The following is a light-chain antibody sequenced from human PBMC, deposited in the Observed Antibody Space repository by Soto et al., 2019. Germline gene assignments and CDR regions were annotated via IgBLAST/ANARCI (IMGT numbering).Light chain of an antibody. V-gene: IGKV3-20*01. Sequence: EIVLTQSPVTLSLSPGERATLSCRASQSVSSSYLAWYQQKPGQAPRLLIYGASSRATGIPDRFSGSGSGTDFTLTIRRLEPEDFAVYFCQHYVYPQWTFGPVTKVDIK. CDR2: GAS. CDR3: QHYVYPQWT. CDR1: QSVSSSY. J-gene: IGKJ1*01.